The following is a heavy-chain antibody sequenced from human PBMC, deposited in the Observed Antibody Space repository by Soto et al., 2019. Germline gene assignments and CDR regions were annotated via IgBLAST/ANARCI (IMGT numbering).Heavy chain of an antibody. CDR1: GGSISSGGYY. V-gene: IGHV4-31*03. CDR2: IYYSGST. J-gene: IGHJ1*01. Sequence: SETLSLTCTVSGGSISSGGYYWSWIRQHPGKGLEWIGYIYYSGSTYYNPSLKSRVTISVDTSKNQFSLKLSSVTAADTAVYYCARGGIAVAGTLKRYFQHWGQGTLVTVSS. CDR3: ARGGIAVAGTLKRYFQH. D-gene: IGHD6-19*01.